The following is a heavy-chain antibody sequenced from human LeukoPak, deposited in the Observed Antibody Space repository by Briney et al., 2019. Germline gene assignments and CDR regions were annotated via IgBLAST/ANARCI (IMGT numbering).Heavy chain of an antibody. CDR3: ARDPLTLGCSSASCYHYYYYMDV. CDR1: GFTFSDYY. V-gene: IGHV3-11*04. J-gene: IGHJ6*03. Sequence: GGSLSLSCAASGFTFSDYYMSWIRQPAGKGLEWGAYISSSGNTIYYADSVKGRFTISRDNAKNSLYLQMNSLRAEDTAVYYCARDPLTLGCSSASCYHYYYYMDVWGKGTTVTVSS. D-gene: IGHD2-2*01. CDR2: ISSSGNTI.